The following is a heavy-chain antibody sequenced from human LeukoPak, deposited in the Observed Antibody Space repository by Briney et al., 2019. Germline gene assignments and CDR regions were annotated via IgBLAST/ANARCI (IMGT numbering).Heavy chain of an antibody. J-gene: IGHJ4*02. Sequence: SQTLSLTCTVSGGSISSGDYYWSWIRQPPGKGLEWIGYIYYSGSTYYNPSLKSRVTISVDTSKNQFSLKLSSVTAADTAVYYCARGVPFDWLSPIGNFDNWGQGTLVTVSS. V-gene: IGHV4-30-4*01. D-gene: IGHD3-9*01. CDR1: GGSISSGDYY. CDR2: IYYSGST. CDR3: ARGVPFDWLSPIGNFDN.